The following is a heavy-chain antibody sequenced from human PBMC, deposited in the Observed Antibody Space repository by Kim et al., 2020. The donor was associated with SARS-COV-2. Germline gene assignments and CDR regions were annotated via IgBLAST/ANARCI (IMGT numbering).Heavy chain of an antibody. J-gene: IGHJ6*02. V-gene: IGHV6-1*01. Sequence: SQTLSLTCAISGDSVSSNSAAWNWIRQSPSRGLEWLGRTYYRSKWYNDYAVSVKSRITINPDTSKNQFSLQLNSVTPEDTAVYYCAREPHALWFGEFDYYYYGMDVWGQGTTVTVSS. D-gene: IGHD3-10*01. CDR1: GDSVSSNSAA. CDR3: AREPHALWFGEFDYYYYGMDV. CDR2: TYYRSKWYN.